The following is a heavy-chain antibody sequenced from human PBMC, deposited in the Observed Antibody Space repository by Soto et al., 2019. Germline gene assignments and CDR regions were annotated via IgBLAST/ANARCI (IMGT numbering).Heavy chain of an antibody. D-gene: IGHD6-19*01. CDR3: ARDQQWTGNGMDV. J-gene: IGHJ6*02. V-gene: IGHV3-13*01. CDR2: IGTAGDT. CDR1: GVTFSGYD. Sequence: GRSLRLPRAVSGVTFSGYDMHRVLQATGKGLEWVSAIGTAGDTYYPGSVKGRFTISRENAKNSLYLQMNSLRAGDTAVYYCARDQQWTGNGMDVWGQGTTVTVSS.